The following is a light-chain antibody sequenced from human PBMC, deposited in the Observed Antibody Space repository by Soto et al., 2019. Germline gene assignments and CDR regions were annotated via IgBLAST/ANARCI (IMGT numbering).Light chain of an antibody. V-gene: IGLV2-23*01. J-gene: IGLJ1*01. CDR2: EAN. CDR3: CSYASRDTYV. CDR1: SSDVGSYNL. Sequence: QSVLTQPASVSGSPGQSITISCTGTSSDVGSYNLVSWYQQHPGKAPKLIIYEANKRPSGISNRFSGSESGNTASLTISGLQPEDEADYYCCSYASRDTYVFGTGPKVTVL.